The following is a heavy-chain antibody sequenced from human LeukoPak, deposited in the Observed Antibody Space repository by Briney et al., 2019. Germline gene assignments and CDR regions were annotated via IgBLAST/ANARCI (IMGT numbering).Heavy chain of an antibody. D-gene: IGHD2/OR15-2a*01. CDR1: AGTFSSYA. CDR2: IIPIFGTA. J-gene: IGHJ5*02. CDR3: ARDKNMEGFDP. V-gene: IGHV1-69*01. Sequence: SVKVSFKASAGTFSSYAISWVRQAPGQGLEWMGGIIPIFGTANYAQKFQGRVTITADESTSTAYMELSSLRSEDTAVYYCARDKNMEGFDPWGQGTLVTVSS.